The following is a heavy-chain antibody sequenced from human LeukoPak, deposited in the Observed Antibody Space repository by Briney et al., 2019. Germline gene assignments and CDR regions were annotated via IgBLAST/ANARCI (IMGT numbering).Heavy chain of an antibody. D-gene: IGHD4-17*01. CDR3: AKDLGGDYVPFDN. CDR1: GFTLSSYV. J-gene: IGHJ4*02. V-gene: IGHV3-23*01. Sequence: PGGSLRLSCAGSGFTLSSYVMSWVRQAPGEGLEWVSSLSGTAARTYYADSVKGRFTISRDNSKNTLYLQMSSLRAEDTALYYCAKDLGGDYVPFDNWGQGTLVTVSS. CDR2: LSGTAART.